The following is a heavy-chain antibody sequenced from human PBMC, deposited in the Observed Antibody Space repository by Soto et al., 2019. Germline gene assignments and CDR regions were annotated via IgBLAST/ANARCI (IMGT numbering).Heavy chain of an antibody. V-gene: IGHV4-4*02. J-gene: IGHJ6*02. D-gene: IGHD2-8*01. CDR2: IFHSGNT. CDR3: ARRTWVMDV. Sequence: QVQLQESGPGLVKPSGTLSLTCAVSSGSIDTTNWWSWVRQPPGKGLEWIGEIFHSGNTYYNPSLASRVTISVDTSKNQFSLNLRSVTAADTAVYYCARRTWVMDVSGQGTTVTVSS. CDR1: SGSIDTTNW.